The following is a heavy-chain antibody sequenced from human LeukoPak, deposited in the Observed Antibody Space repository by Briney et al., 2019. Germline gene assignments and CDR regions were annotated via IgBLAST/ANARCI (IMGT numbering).Heavy chain of an antibody. Sequence: TGGSLRLPCAASGFTFSSYALHWVRQAPGKGLEWVAVISFDGSNIYYADSVKGRFTISRDNSKNTLYLEMNSLKTEDTAVYYCFGYDSRSRHLDYWGQGTLVTVSS. CDR2: ISFDGSNI. V-gene: IGHV3-30*04. D-gene: IGHD3-22*01. CDR3: FGYDSRSRHLDY. J-gene: IGHJ4*02. CDR1: GFTFSSYA.